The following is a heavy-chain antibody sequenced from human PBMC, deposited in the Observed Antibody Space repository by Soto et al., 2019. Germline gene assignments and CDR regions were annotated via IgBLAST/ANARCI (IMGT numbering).Heavy chain of an antibody. V-gene: IGHV3-23*01. D-gene: IGHD3-3*01. CDR1: GFTFSSYA. CDR2: ISGSGGST. J-gene: IGHJ5*02. CDR3: AKDPTLNYDFWSGYPVP. Sequence: GGSLRLSCAASGFTFSSYAMSWVRQAPGKGLEWVSAISGSGGSTYHADSVKGRFTISRGNSKNTLYLQMNSLRAEDTAVYYCAKDPTLNYDFWSGYPVPWGQGTLVTVSS.